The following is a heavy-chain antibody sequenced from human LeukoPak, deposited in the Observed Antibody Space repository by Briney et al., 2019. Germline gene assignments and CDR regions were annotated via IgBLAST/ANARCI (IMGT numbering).Heavy chain of an antibody. J-gene: IGHJ4*02. D-gene: IGHD4-17*01. CDR1: GGTFSSYA. V-gene: IGHV1-69*04. CDR3: ARDSGGYYGDYAFDY. Sequence: GASVKVSCKASGGTFSSYAISWVRQAPGQGLEWMGRIIPILGIANYAQKFQGRVTITADKSTSTAYMELSSLRSDDTAVYYCARDSGGYYGDYAFDYWGQGTLVTVSS. CDR2: IIPILGIA.